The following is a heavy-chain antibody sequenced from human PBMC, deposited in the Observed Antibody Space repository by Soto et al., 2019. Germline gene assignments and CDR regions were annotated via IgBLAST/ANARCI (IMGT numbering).Heavy chain of an antibody. CDR1: SGPDRSHN. CDR3: VRQGIDYLRGLVDV. J-gene: IGHJ6*02. CDR2: VYYTGDT. V-gene: IGHV4-59*08. Sequence: QVQLQQSGPRLVKPSETLSLTCTVSSGPDRSHNWGWIRQPPGRGLEWIGYVYYTGDTAYNPSLRGRVTISADTSTNDISLTLNSVTAADTAVYYCVRQGIDYLRGLVDVWGQGTTVSVSS. D-gene: IGHD4-17*01.